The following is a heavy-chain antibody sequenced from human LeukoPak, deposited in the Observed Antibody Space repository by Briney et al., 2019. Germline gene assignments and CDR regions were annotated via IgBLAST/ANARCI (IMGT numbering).Heavy chain of an antibody. CDR3: ARNLYGTGEFDY. D-gene: IGHD7-27*01. Sequence: GASVKVSCKASGYTFTSYDINWVRQATGQGLEWMGWMNPNSGNTGYAQKFQGRVTMTRDTSTGTAYMDLSSLRSEDTAVYFCARNLYGTGEFDYWGQGTLVTVSS. CDR1: GYTFTSYD. CDR2: MNPNSGNT. J-gene: IGHJ4*02. V-gene: IGHV1-8*01.